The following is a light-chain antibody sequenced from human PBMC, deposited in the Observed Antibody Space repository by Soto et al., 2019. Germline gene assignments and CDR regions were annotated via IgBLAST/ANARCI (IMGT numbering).Light chain of an antibody. CDR2: GAS. J-gene: IGKJ1*01. CDR1: QSVSSSY. V-gene: IGKV3-20*01. Sequence: ERVRTQSNATLSLSLGERATLSCRASQSVSSSYLAWYQQKPGQAPRLLIYGASSRATGIPDRFSGSGSGTDFTLTISRLEPEDFAVYYCQQYGSSPTWTFGQGTKVDIK. CDR3: QQYGSSPTWT.